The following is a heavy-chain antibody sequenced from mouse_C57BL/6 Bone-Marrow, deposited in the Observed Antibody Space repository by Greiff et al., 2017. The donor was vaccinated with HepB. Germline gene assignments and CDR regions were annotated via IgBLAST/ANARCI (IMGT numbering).Heavy chain of an antibody. D-gene: IGHD2-5*01. J-gene: IGHJ1*03. CDR3: ARPYYSNFLNFDV. V-gene: IGHV5-6*01. CDR2: ISSGGSYT. Sequence: EVMLVESGGDLVKPGGSLKLSCAASGFTFSSYGMSWVRQTPDKRLEWVATISSGGSYTYYPDSVKGRFTISRDNAKNTLYLQMSSLKSEDTAMYYCARPYYSNFLNFDVWGTGTTVTVSS. CDR1: GFTFSSYG.